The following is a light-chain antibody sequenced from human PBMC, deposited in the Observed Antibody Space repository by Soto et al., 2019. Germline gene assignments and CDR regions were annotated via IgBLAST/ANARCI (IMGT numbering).Light chain of an antibody. Sequence: QTVLTQPGSVSASTGQSIPISSTRASSDIGSQNLVSWYQQHPGKAPKLVIYEGSKRPSGVSDRFSGSKSANTASLTISGLQAEDEADYYCCSYAGRNTFYVFGTGT. CDR2: EGS. CDR3: CSYAGRNTFYV. CDR1: SSDIGSQNL. J-gene: IGLJ1*01. V-gene: IGLV2-23*03.